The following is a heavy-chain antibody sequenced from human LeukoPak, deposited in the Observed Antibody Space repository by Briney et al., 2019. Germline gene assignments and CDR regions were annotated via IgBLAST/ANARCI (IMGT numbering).Heavy chain of an antibody. CDR1: SGSISPYY. CDR3: ARHGVHSFYYYGLDV. V-gene: IGHV4-59*08. J-gene: IGHJ6*02. D-gene: IGHD3-10*01. CDR2: IHYIGTT. Sequence: PSETLSLTCTVSSGSISPYYWSWIRQAPGKGLEWIGYIHYIGTTNYNPSLKSRATISVDTSKNQFSLKVNSLTAADTAVYYCARHGVHSFYYYGLDVWGQGTTVTVSS.